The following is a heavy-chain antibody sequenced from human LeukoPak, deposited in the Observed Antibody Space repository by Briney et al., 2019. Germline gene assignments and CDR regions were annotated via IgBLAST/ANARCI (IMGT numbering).Heavy chain of an antibody. CDR1: GFTFSSYA. J-gene: IGHJ4*02. Sequence: PGGSLRLSCAASGFTFSSYAMSSVRQAPGKGLEWVSAISGSGGSTYYADSVKGRFTISRDNSKNTLYLQMNSLRAEDTAVYYCAKAGRIVVVVAATHWGQGTLVTVSS. CDR3: AKAGRIVVVVAATH. CDR2: ISGSGGST. D-gene: IGHD2-15*01. V-gene: IGHV3-23*01.